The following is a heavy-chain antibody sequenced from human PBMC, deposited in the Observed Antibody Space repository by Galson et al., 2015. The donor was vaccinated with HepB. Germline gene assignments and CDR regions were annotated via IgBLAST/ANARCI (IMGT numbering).Heavy chain of an antibody. Sequence: SLRLSCAASGFPLNSYGMHWVRQAPGKGLEWVAGISYDGGNKYYADSVRGRFTISRDNSKNTLYLQMNSLSTEDTAVYYCANGLRGRGVATDPEFDYWGQGTLVTVSS. CDR3: ANGLRGRGVATDPEFDY. J-gene: IGHJ4*02. D-gene: IGHD2-21*02. V-gene: IGHV3-30*18. CDR2: ISYDGGNK. CDR1: GFPLNSYG.